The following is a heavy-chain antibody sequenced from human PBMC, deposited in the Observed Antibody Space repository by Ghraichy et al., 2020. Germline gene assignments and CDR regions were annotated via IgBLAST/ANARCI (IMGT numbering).Heavy chain of an antibody. CDR1: GFTFSSYS. D-gene: IGHD2-15*01. J-gene: IGHJ6*02. Sequence: GESLNISCAASGFTFSSYSMNWVRQAPGKGLEWVSSISSSSSYIYYADSVKGRFTISRDNAKNSLYLQMNSLRAEDTAMYYCARYCSGGSCGYYYYGMDVWGQGTTVTVSS. CDR3: ARYCSGGSCGYYYYGMDV. CDR2: ISSSSSYI. V-gene: IGHV3-21*01.